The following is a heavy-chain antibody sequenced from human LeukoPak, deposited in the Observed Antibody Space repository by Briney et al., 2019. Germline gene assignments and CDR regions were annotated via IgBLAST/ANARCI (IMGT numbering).Heavy chain of an antibody. Sequence: PGGSLTLSCAASGFTFSSYAMSWVRQAPGKGLEWVSAIRGSGGSTYYADSVKGRFTISRDNSKNTLYLQMNSLRAEDTAVYYCAKMRIQLWSHDAFDIWGQGTMVTVSS. CDR3: AKMRIQLWSHDAFDI. V-gene: IGHV3-23*01. J-gene: IGHJ3*02. CDR1: GFTFSSYA. CDR2: IRGSGGST. D-gene: IGHD5-18*01.